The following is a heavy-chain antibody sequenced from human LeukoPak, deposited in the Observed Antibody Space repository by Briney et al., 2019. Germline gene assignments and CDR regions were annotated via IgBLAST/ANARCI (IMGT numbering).Heavy chain of an antibody. CDR3: ARDAQGGTMVRGVPDY. V-gene: IGHV1-2*02. CDR2: INPNSGGT. D-gene: IGHD3-10*01. J-gene: IGHJ4*02. Sequence: EASVKVSCKASGGTFSSYAISWVRQAPGQGLEWMGWINPNSGGTNYAQKFQGRVTMTRDTSISTAYMELSRLRSDDTAVYYCARDAQGGTMVRGVPDYWGQGTLVTVSS. CDR1: GGTFSSYA.